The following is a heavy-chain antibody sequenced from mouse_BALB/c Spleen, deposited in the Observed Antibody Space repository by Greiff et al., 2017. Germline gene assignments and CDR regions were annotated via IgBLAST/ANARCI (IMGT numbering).Heavy chain of an antibody. Sequence: EVQVVESGGGLVKPGGSLKLSCAASGFTFSSYAMSWVRQTPEKRLEWVASISSGGSTYYPDSVKGRFTISRDNARNILYLQMSSLRSEDTAMYYCARVTTVVATRAMDYWGQGTSVTVSS. CDR1: GFTFSSYA. J-gene: IGHJ4*01. CDR2: ISSGGST. CDR3: ARVTTVVATRAMDY. V-gene: IGHV5-6-5*01. D-gene: IGHD1-1*01.